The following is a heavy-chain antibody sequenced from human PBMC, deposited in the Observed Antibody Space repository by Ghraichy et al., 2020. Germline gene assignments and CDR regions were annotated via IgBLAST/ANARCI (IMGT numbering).Heavy chain of an antibody. Sequence: SQTLSLTCTVSGGSISPYYWSWIRQPAGKGLEWIGRISTSGGTNYDFSLKSRVSMSVDTSKNQFSLKLSSVTAADTALYYCARQSSGTYVYFDYWGQGTLVTVSS. CDR2: ISTSGGT. V-gene: IGHV4-4*07. CDR1: GGSISPYY. CDR3: ARQSSGTYVYFDY. D-gene: IGHD1-26*01. J-gene: IGHJ4*02.